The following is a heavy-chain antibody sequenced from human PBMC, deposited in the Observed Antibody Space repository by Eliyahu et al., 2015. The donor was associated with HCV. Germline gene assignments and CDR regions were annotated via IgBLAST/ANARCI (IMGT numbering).Heavy chain of an antibody. D-gene: IGHD1-14*01. J-gene: IGHJ6*02. V-gene: IGHV3-21*06. CDR1: GFTXXXHT. CDR3: SRGSGRSVGGSITSGGMDV. CDR2: ITSSGNNI. Sequence: EVQLVESGGGLVKPGGSLRLSCVVSGFTXXXHTMNWVRQAPGKGLEWGSSITSSGNNIHYAESVKGRFTISRDNAKNSLYLEMTSLRAEDTAVYYCSRGSGRSVGGSITSGGMDVWGQGTTVTVSS.